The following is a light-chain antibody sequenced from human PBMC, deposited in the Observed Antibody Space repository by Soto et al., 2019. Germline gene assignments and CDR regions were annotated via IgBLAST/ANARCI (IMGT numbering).Light chain of an antibody. CDR2: AAS. CDR1: QSISSY. J-gene: IGKJ1*01. Sequence: DIQVTPAPSSLSASVGDRFTITFLASQSISSYLNWYQQKPGKAPKLLIYAASSLQSGVPSRFSGSGSGTDFPLTISSLQPEDFETYYCQQSYSTPRTFGQGTKVDIK. CDR3: QQSYSTPRT. V-gene: IGKV1-39*01.